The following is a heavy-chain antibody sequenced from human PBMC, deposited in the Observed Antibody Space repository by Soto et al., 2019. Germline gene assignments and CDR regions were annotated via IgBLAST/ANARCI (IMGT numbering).Heavy chain of an antibody. CDR1: GYTFTIYG. Sequence: VASVKVSCKASGYTFTIYGISWVRQATGQGLEWMGWISAYNGNTNYAQKLQGRVTMTTDTSTSTAYMELRSLRSDDTAVYYCARDPGIAGEAFGIWGQGTMGTVSS. D-gene: IGHD6-13*01. V-gene: IGHV1-18*01. CDR3: ARDPGIAGEAFGI. CDR2: ISAYNGNT. J-gene: IGHJ3*02.